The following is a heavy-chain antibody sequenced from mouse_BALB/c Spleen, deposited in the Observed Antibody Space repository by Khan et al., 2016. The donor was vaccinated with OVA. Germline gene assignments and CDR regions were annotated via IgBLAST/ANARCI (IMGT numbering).Heavy chain of an antibody. V-gene: IGHV6-6*02. CDR3: THERESAY. D-gene: IGHD1-3*01. CDR1: GFTFSNYW. Sequence: EVKLLESGGGLVQPGGSMKLSCVASGFTFSNYWMNWVRQSPEKGLEWVAEIRLKSNNYATHYAESVKGRFTISRDDSKSSVYLQMNNLRAEDTGIYYCTHERESAYWGKGTTLTVSS. CDR2: IRLKSNNYAT. J-gene: IGHJ2*01.